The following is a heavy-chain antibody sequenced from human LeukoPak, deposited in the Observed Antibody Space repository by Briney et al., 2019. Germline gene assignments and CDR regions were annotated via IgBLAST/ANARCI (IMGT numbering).Heavy chain of an antibody. J-gene: IGHJ6*03. CDR3: ARGTTAARYYFWRGYSYYYYYMDV. D-gene: IGHD3-3*01. CDR2: MNPNSGNT. CDR1: GYTFTSYD. Sequence: ASVKVSCKASGYTFTSYDINWVRQATGQGLEWMGWMNPNSGNTGYAQKFQGRVTMTRNTSISTAYMELSSLRSEDTAVYYCARGTTAARYYFWRGYSYYYYYMDVWGKGTTVTVSS. V-gene: IGHV1-8*01.